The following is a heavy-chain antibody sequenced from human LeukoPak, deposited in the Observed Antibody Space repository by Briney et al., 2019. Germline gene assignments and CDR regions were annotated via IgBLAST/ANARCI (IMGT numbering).Heavy chain of an antibody. D-gene: IGHD3-22*01. CDR3: ARVTGDSSGYDGMDV. V-gene: IGHV4-34*01. Sequence: SETLSLTWAVYGGSFSGYYWSWIRQPPGKGLEWIGEINHSGSTNYNPSLKSRVTISVDTSKNQFSLKLSSVTAADTAVYYCARVTGDSSGYDGMDVWGQGTTVTVSS. CDR1: GGSFSGYY. CDR2: INHSGST. J-gene: IGHJ6*02.